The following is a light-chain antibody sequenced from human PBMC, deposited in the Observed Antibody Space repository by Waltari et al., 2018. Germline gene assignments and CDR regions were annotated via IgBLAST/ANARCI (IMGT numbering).Light chain of an antibody. J-gene: IGKJ1*01. Sequence: IVMTQSPDSLAVSLGGRATPTCKSRQSLLSSTNNKNDLTWYQQKPGQPPKMLIYWAATREAGVPDRSCSSGSWTDFTLTISTLQAEDVAVYYCQQHYGVLWTFGQGTKVEI. V-gene: IGKV4-1*01. CDR2: WAA. CDR3: QQHYGVLWT. CDR1: QSLLSSTNNKND.